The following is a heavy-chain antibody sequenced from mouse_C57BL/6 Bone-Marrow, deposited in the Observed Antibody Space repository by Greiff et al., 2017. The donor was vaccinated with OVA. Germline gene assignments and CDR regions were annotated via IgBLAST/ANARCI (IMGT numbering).Heavy chain of an antibody. Sequence: EVQLQQSGPELVKPGASVKISCKASGYTFTDYYMNWVKQSHGKSLEWIGDINPNNGGTSYNQKFKGKATLTVDKSSSTAYMELRSLTSEDSAVYYCARSEGPYSNYGFYAMDYWGQGTSVTVSS. CDR1: GYTFTDYY. CDR3: ARSEGPYSNYGFYAMDY. V-gene: IGHV1-26*01. D-gene: IGHD2-5*01. CDR2: INPNNGGT. J-gene: IGHJ4*01.